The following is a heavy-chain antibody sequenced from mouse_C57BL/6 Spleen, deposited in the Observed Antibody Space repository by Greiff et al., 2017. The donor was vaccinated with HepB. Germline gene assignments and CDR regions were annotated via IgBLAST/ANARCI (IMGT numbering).Heavy chain of an antibody. CDR3: TKGYYGSSYGAMDY. V-gene: IGHV14-4*01. J-gene: IGHJ4*01. Sequence: VQLKESGAELVRPGASVKLSCTASGFNIKDDYMHWVKQRPEQGLEWIGWIDPENGDTEYASKFQGKATITADTSSNTAYLQLSSLTSEDTAVYYCTKGYYGSSYGAMDYWGQGTSVTVSS. CDR1: GFNIKDDY. CDR2: IDPENGDT. D-gene: IGHD1-1*01.